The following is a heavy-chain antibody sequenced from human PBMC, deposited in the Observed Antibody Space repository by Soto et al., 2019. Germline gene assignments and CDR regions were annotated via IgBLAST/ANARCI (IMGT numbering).Heavy chain of an antibody. CDR1: GGSFSGYY. CDR3: AGGWGYGRTYYYYYGMDV. CDR2: INHSGST. J-gene: IGHJ6*02. Sequence: SETLSLTCAVYGGSFSGYYWSWIRQPPGKGLEWIGEINHSGSTNYNPSLKSRVTISVDTSKNQFSLKLSSVTAADTAVYYCAGGWGYGRTYYYYYGMDVWGQGTTVTVSS. V-gene: IGHV4-34*01. D-gene: IGHD5-18*01.